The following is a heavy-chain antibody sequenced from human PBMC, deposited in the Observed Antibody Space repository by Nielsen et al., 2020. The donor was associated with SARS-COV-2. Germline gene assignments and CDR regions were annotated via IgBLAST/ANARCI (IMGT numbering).Heavy chain of an antibody. CDR3: AREEAARPNGMDV. D-gene: IGHD6-6*01. V-gene: IGHV3-7*01. CDR2: IKLDGSEK. J-gene: IGHJ6*02. Sequence: GGSLRLSCVVSGFNFRGYWMTWVRQAPGKGLEWVGNIKLDGSEKYYVDSVKGRFTISRDNARNTLYLQMNSLRVEDTAVYYCAREEAARPNGMDVWGQGTTVTVSS. CDR1: GFNFRGYW.